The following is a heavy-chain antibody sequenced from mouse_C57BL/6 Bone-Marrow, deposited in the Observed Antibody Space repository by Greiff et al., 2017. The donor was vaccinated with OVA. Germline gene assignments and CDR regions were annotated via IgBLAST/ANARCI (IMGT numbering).Heavy chain of an antibody. J-gene: IGHJ2*01. CDR3: ARGDWDYFDY. D-gene: IGHD4-1*01. V-gene: IGHV1-84*01. Sequence: QVHVKQSGPELVKPGASVKISCKASGYTFTDYYINWVKQRPGQGLEWIGWIYPGSGNTKYNEKFKGKATLTVDTSSSTAYMKLSSLTSEDSAVYFCARGDWDYFDYWGQGTTLTVSS. CDR2: IYPGSGNT. CDR1: GYTFTDYY.